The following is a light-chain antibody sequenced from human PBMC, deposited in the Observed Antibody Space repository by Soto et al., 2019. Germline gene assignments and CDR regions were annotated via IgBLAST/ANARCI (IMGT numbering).Light chain of an antibody. CDR1: QSISSW. CDR2: DAS. Sequence: DIQMTQSPSTLSASVGDRVTITCRASQSISSWLAWYQQKPGKAPKLLIYDASSLESGVPSRFSGSGSGTEFTLTISSLQPEDFATYYCQQYNSYPCTFGQGTKLEIK. V-gene: IGKV1-5*01. J-gene: IGKJ2*02. CDR3: QQYNSYPCT.